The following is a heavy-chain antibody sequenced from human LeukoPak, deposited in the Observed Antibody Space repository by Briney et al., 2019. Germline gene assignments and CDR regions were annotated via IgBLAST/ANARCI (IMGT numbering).Heavy chain of an antibody. J-gene: IGHJ4*02. Sequence: SETLSLTCTVSGGSITSSSHYWGWIRQPPGMGLEWVGSVHYTGNTYYNSSLSSRITISVDTSSNQFSLRLNSVTAADTALYYCARHDPFQYWGQGALVTVSS. CDR2: VHYTGNT. V-gene: IGHV4-39*01. CDR1: GGSITSSSHY. CDR3: ARHDPFQY.